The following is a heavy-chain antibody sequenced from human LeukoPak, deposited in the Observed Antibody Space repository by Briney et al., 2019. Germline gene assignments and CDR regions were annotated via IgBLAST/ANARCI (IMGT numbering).Heavy chain of an antibody. CDR1: GFTFSNFA. J-gene: IGHJ6*02. D-gene: IGHD3-16*01. CDR2: ISYDGDDE. V-gene: IGHV3-30-3*01. Sequence: GRSLRLSCAASGFTFSNFAMHWVRQAPGKGLEWVAVISYDGDDEYYADSVKGQFTISRDNSKDRLYLQMNSLRPEDTAMYYCARVRGGRSWYYYGMDVWGRGTTVTVSS. CDR3: ARVRGGRSWYYYGMDV.